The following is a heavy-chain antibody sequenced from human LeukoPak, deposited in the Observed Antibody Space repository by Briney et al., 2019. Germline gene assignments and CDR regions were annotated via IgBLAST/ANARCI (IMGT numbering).Heavy chain of an antibody. V-gene: IGHV3-30-3*01. CDR1: GFTSSSYP. Sequence: GGSLRLSCAASGFTSSSYPMHWVRQAPGKGLEWVAVISYDGSNKYYADSVKGRFTISRDNSKNTLYLQMNSLRAEDTAVYYCARGAPYCSSISCYVDYWGQGTLVTVSS. CDR3: ARGAPYCSSISCYVDY. D-gene: IGHD2-2*01. J-gene: IGHJ4*02. CDR2: ISYDGSNK.